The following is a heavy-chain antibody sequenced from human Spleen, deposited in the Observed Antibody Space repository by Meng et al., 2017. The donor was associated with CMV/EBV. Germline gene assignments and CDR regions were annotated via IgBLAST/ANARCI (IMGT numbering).Heavy chain of an antibody. CDR2: ISTYNGDT. V-gene: IGHV1-18*04. CDR3: ALSDPFDY. CDR1: GYTFTGYY. D-gene: IGHD2-21*02. J-gene: IGHJ4*02. Sequence: ASVKVSCKASGYTFTGYYMHWVRQAPGQGLEWMGWISTYNGDTNYAQKLQGRVTMTTDTSTGTAYMELRSLRSDDTAVYYCALSDPFDYWGQGTLVTVSS.